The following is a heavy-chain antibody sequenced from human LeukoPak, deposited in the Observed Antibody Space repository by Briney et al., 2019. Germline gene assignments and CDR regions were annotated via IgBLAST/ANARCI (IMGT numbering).Heavy chain of an antibody. Sequence: GGSLRLSCAASGFTFSSYGMHWVRQAPGKGLEWVALIWYDGSNKYYADSVKGRLTISRDNSKNTLYLQMNSLRAEDTAMYYCARDATPTQLWFRGSFDYWGLGALVTVAS. CDR2: IWYDGSNK. D-gene: IGHD5-18*01. CDR3: ARDATPTQLWFRGSFDY. V-gene: IGHV3-33*01. CDR1: GFTFSSYG. J-gene: IGHJ4*02.